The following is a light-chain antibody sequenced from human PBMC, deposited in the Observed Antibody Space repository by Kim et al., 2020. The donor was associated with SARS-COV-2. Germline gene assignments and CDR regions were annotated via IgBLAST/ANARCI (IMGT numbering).Light chain of an antibody. CDR2: RDT. CDR3: QAWDSSHWV. J-gene: IGLJ3*02. Sequence: SYDLPPPPSFSVSPGPTASITCFGDKLGDKFAYWYHQKPGQSPVLVIYRDTKRPSGIPERLSGSNSGNTATLTISGTQAMDEADYYCQAWDSSHWVFGGGTQLTVL. V-gene: IGLV3-1*01. CDR1: KLGDKF.